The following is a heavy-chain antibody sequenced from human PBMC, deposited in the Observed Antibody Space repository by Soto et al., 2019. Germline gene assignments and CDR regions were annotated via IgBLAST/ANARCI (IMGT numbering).Heavy chain of an antibody. CDR1: GGSFSGYY. Sequence: QVQLQQWGAGLLKPSETLSLTCAVYGGSFSGYYWSWIRQPPGKGLEWIGEINHSGSTNYNPSLKSRVTISVDTSKNQFSLKLSSVTAEDTAVYYCARVAGLRYFDWLSPGGWFDPWGQGTLVTVSS. J-gene: IGHJ5*02. CDR2: INHSGST. CDR3: ARVAGLRYFDWLSPGGWFDP. D-gene: IGHD3-9*01. V-gene: IGHV4-34*01.